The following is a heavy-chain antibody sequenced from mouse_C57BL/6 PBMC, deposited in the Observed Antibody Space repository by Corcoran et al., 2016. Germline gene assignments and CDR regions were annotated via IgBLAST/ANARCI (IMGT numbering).Heavy chain of an antibody. D-gene: IGHD1-1*01. V-gene: IGHV9-3*01. CDR1: GYTFTTYG. CDR2: INTYSGVP. Sequence: QIQLVQSGPELKKPGETDKISCKASGYTFTTYGMSWVKQAPGKGLKWMGWINTYSGVPTYADDFKGRFAFSLETSASTAYLQINNLKNEDTATYFCARQDYGSSSFAYWGQGTLVTVSA. J-gene: IGHJ3*01. CDR3: ARQDYGSSSFAY.